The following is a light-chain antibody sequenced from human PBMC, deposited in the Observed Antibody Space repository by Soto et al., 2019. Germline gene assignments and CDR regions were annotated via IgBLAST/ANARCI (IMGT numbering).Light chain of an antibody. Sequence: VVTQEPSFSVSPGGTVTLTCGLSSGSVSTSYYPSWYQQTPGQAPRTLIYSTNTRSSGVPDRFSGSILGNKAALTITGAQADDESDYYCVLYMGSGIRVFGGGTKLTVL. V-gene: IGLV8-61*01. CDR3: VLYMGSGIRV. J-gene: IGLJ2*01. CDR2: STN. CDR1: SGSVSTSYY.